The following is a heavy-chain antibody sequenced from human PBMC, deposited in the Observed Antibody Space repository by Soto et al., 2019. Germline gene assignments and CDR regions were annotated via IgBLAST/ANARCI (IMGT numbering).Heavy chain of an antibody. CDR1: GFTFSSYA. CDR3: ARDSPAYYDFWSGGAFDI. J-gene: IGHJ3*02. CDR2: ISYDGSNK. V-gene: IGHV3-30-3*01. D-gene: IGHD3-3*01. Sequence: PGGSLRLSCAASGFTFSSYAMHWVRQAPGKGLEWVAVISYDGSNKYYADSVKGRFTISRDNSENTLYLQMNSLRAEDTAVYYCARDSPAYYDFWSGGAFDIWGQGTMVTVSS.